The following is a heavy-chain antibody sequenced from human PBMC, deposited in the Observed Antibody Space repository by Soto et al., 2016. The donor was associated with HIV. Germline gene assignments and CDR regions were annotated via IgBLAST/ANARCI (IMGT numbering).Heavy chain of an antibody. J-gene: IGHJ3*02. CDR3: ARYSSGGAFDI. CDR2: ISVYNGNT. Sequence: QVQLVQSGAEVMKPGASMKVSCKASGYTFSSYAITWVRQAPGQGLEWMGWISVYNGNTKYAQKLQGRVTMTTDTSTTTAYMELRSLRYDDTAVYYCARYSSGGAFDIWGKGHWSPSLQ. CDR1: GYTFSSYA. V-gene: IGHV1-18*01. D-gene: IGHD6-19*01.